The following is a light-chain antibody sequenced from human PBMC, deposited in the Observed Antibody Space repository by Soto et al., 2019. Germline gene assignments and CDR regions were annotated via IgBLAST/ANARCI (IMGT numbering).Light chain of an antibody. CDR3: QQYGISP. Sequence: EVVLTQSPGTLSLSSGERATLSFRASQSVSSTYLAWYQQKPGQAPRLLIYGATSRATGIPDRFSGSVSGTDFTLTISRVEPEDFGVYYCQQYGISPFGQGTRLE. CDR1: QSVSSTY. V-gene: IGKV3-20*01. CDR2: GAT. J-gene: IGKJ5*01.